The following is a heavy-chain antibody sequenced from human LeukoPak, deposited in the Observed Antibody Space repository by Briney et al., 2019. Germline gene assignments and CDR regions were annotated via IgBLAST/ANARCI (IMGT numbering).Heavy chain of an antibody. CDR1: GYTFTSYY. Sequence: ASVKVSCRASGYTFTSYYMHWVRQAPGQGREWMGWISAYNGNTNYAQKLQGRVTMTTDTSTSTAYMELRSLRSDDTAVYYCARDPSYGDIRLSWFDPWGQGTLVTVSS. CDR2: ISAYNGNT. V-gene: IGHV1-18*04. CDR3: ARDPSYGDIRLSWFDP. J-gene: IGHJ5*02. D-gene: IGHD4-17*01.